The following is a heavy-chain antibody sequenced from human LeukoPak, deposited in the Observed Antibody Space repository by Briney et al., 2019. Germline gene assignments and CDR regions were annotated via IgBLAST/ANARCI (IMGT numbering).Heavy chain of an antibody. J-gene: IGHJ4*02. CDR2: IYSGGGT. V-gene: IGHV3-53*01. D-gene: IGHD3-10*01. CDR1: GFTVSSNY. Sequence: GGSLRLSCAASGFTVSSNYMSWVRQAPGKGLEWVSVIYSGGGTYYADSVKGRFTISRDNSKNTLYLQMNSLRVEDTTVYYCARDETGGHFENWGQGTLVTVSS. CDR3: ARDETGGHFEN.